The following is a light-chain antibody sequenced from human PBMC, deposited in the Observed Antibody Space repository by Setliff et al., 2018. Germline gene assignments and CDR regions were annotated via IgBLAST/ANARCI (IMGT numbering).Light chain of an antibody. CDR3: AAWDDSLRGYV. V-gene: IGLV1-47*01. CDR1: SSNTGKNY. J-gene: IGLJ1*01. Sequence: QSVLTQSPSASASPGQRVTMSCSGSSSNTGKNYVYWYQQFPGTAPKLLIYNNNQRPSGVPDRFSGSKSGTSASLAISGLRSDDEADYYCAAWDDSLRGYVFGSGTKVNVL. CDR2: NNN.